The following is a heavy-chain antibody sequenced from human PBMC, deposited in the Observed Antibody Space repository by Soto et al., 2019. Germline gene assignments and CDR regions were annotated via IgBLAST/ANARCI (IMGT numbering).Heavy chain of an antibody. J-gene: IGHJ4*02. V-gene: IGHV3-9*01. CDR2: ISWNGGSV. CDR1: GFTFDHYA. CDR3: AKGATTTTFKGFDS. D-gene: IGHD1-26*01. Sequence: EVQLVESGGGLVQPGRSLRLSCAASGFTFDHYAMHWVRQVPGKGLEWVSGISWNGGSVGYADSVKGRFTISSDNAKNSLFLQMNGLRVEDTALYYCAKGATTTTFKGFDSWGQGNVVTVPS.